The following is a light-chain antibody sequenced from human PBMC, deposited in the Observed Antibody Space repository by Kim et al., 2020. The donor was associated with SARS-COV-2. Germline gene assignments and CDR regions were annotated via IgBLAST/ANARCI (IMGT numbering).Light chain of an antibody. CDR3: QQLNSYPLT. V-gene: IGKV1-9*01. CDR2: AAS. Sequence: DIQLTQSPSFLSASVGDRVTITCRASQGVSTYLAWYQQKPGKVPKLLIYAASTLQSGVPPRFSGSGSGTEFTLTISSLQPEDFSTYYCQQLNSYPLTFGGGIKVDIK. J-gene: IGKJ4*01. CDR1: QGVSTY.